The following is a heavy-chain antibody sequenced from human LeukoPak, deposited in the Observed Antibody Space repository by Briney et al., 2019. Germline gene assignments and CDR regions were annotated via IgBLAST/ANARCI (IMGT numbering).Heavy chain of an antibody. CDR1: GASIASTSYY. D-gene: IGHD5-18*01. V-gene: IGHV4-39*01. CDR3: AKHRRYSFWDY. Sequence: SETLSLICIVSGASIASTSYYWGWVRQPPGKGLEWIGGIYYTGTTYYNPSLESRVTISVDTSKNHFFLKLSAVTAADTSVYYCAKHRRYSFWDYWGQGSLVTVSS. CDR2: IYYTGTT. J-gene: IGHJ4*02.